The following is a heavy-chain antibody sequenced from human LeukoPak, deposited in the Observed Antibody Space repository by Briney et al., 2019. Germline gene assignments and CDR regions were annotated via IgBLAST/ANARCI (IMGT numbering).Heavy chain of an antibody. J-gene: IGHJ4*02. Sequence: ASVKVSCKPSGYTFTSYDINWVRQASGRGLEWMGWMNPNSGNTGYAQKFQGRVTMTEDTSTDTAYMELSSLRSEDTAVYYCATGEVGAIFDYWGQGTLVTVSS. D-gene: IGHD1-26*01. V-gene: IGHV1-8*01. CDR3: ATGEVGAIFDY. CDR2: MNPNSGNT. CDR1: GYTFTSYD.